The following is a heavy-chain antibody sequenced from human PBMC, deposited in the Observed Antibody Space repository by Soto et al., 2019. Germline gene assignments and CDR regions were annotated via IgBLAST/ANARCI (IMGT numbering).Heavy chain of an antibody. D-gene: IGHD3-16*01. CDR1: GFTFSSYG. J-gene: IGHJ6*02. V-gene: IGHV3-33*01. Sequence: GGSLRLSCAASGFTFSSYGMHWVRQAPGKGLEWVAVIWYDGSNKYFADSVKGRFTISRDNSKNTLFLQMNSLRAEDTAVYYCAFGLHLVYYYGMDVWGQGTTVTVSS. CDR3: AFGLHLVYYYGMDV. CDR2: IWYDGSNK.